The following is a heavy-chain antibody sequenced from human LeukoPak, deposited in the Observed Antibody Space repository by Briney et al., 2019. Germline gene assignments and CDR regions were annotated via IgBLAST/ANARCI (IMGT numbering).Heavy chain of an antibody. CDR3: ARVAPQSSYFDY. J-gene: IGHJ4*02. CDR1: GGSISSSNW. Sequence: SGTLSLTCAVSGGSISSSNWWSLVRHPPGKGQECIGEIYHSGSTNYNPSLKSRVTISVDKSKNQFSLNLSSVTAADTAVYYCARVAPQSSYFDYWGQGTLVTVSS. CDR2: IYHSGST. D-gene: IGHD5-12*01. V-gene: IGHV4-4*02.